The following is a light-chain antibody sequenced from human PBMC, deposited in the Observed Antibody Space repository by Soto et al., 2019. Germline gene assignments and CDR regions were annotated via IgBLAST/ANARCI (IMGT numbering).Light chain of an antibody. Sequence: QSVLTQTPSVSGAPGQKITMSCTGSSSNMGAGYDVHWYQQLPGAAPRLLIYADNNRPSGVPDRFSASNSGTSASLAITGLQGEDEAVYYCQSYDTSLSGVIFGAGTKLTVL. J-gene: IGLJ2*01. V-gene: IGLV1-40*01. CDR2: ADN. CDR3: QSYDTSLSGVI. CDR1: SSNMGAGYD.